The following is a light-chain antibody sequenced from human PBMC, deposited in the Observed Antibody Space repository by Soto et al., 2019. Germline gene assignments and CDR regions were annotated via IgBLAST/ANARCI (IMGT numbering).Light chain of an antibody. CDR1: SSDVGAYNY. V-gene: IGLV2-14*01. CDR3: TSYTSSVTLE. CDR2: DVI. Sequence: QSVLTQPASVSGSPGQSITISCTGTSSDVGAYNYVSWYQQHPGKVPKLIIYDVINRPSGVSSRFSGSKSVNTASLTISGLQAEDEADYYCTSYTSSVTLEFGGGTKLTVL. J-gene: IGLJ3*02.